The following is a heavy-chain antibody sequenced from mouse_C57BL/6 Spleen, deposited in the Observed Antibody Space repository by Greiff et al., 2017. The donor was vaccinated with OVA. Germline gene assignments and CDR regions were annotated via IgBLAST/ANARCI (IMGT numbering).Heavy chain of an antibody. J-gene: IGHJ1*03. CDR1: GYTFTSYT. D-gene: IGHD1-1*01. Sequence: VQLQQSGAELARPGASVKMSCKASGYTFTSYTMHWVKQRPGQGLEWIGYINPSSGYTKYNQKFKDKATLTADKSSSTAYMQLSSLTSEDSAVDYCARSPSITTVDWYFDVWGTGTTVTVSS. CDR3: ARSPSITTVDWYFDV. CDR2: INPSSGYT. V-gene: IGHV1-4*01.